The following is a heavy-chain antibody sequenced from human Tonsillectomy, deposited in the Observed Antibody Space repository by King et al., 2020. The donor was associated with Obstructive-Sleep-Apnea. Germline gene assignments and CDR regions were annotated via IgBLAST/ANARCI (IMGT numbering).Heavy chain of an antibody. CDR1: GFSFGDYY. J-gene: IGHJ5*01. V-gene: IGHV3-11*05. CDR3: ARDRGMGASGYDS. Sequence: VQLVESGGGLVKPGGSLRLSCAASGFSFGDYYMGWIRQAPGKGLEWVSYISGSSTSTDYADSVKGRCTISRDNAKKSLYLQMNSLRVEDTATYYCARDRGMGASGYDSWGQGTLVTVSS. D-gene: IGHD1-26*01. CDR2: ISGSSTST.